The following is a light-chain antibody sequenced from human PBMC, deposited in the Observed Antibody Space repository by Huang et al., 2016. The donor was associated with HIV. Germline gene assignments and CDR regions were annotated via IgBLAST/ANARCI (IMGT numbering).Light chain of an antibody. CDR2: AAS. V-gene: IGKV1-39*01. CDR3: QQSYSSLLS. CDR1: QTITTY. Sequence: DIQMTQSPSSLSASVGDRVIMTCRASQTITTYLHWDQQRPGKAPKLLIDAASRLQSGVPSRCSGSGSGTDFTLTISSLQPEDFATYYCQQSYSSLLSFGGGTKVAIK. J-gene: IGKJ4*01.